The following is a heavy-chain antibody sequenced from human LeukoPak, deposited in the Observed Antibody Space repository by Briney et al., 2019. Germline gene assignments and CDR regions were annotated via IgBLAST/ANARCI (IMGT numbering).Heavy chain of an antibody. D-gene: IGHD5-18*01. J-gene: IGHJ4*02. Sequence: GGSLRLSCAASGFTFSSYAMHWVRQAPGKGLEWVAVISYDGSNKYYADSVKDRFTISRDNSKNTLYLQMNSLRAEDTAVYYCARGQYSYELQIDYWGQGTLVTVSS. CDR3: ARGQYSYELQIDY. CDR2: ISYDGSNK. V-gene: IGHV3-30-3*01. CDR1: GFTFSSYA.